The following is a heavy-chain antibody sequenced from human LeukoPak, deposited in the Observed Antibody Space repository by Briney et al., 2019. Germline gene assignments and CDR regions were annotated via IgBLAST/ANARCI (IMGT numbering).Heavy chain of an antibody. CDR3: AKRIQSAMATGY. V-gene: IGHV3-23*01. CDR2: INGSGGGT. J-gene: IGHJ4*02. CDR1: GFTFSSYA. Sequence: GGSLRLSCAASGFTFSSYAMSWVRQAPGKGLEWVSDINGSGGGTYYADSVKGRFTISRDNSKNTLYLQMNSLRAEDTAVYYCAKRIQSAMATGYWGQGTLVTVSS. D-gene: IGHD5-18*01.